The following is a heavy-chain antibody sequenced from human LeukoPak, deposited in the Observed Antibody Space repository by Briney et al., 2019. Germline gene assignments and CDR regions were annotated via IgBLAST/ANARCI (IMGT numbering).Heavy chain of an antibody. CDR1: GFTFSSYN. CDR2: ISSNGSTI. J-gene: IGHJ4*02. CDR3: AREGIAVAVNFDY. Sequence: GGSLRLSCAASGFTFSSYNMNWVRQAPGKGLEWVSYISSNGSTIYYADSVKGRFTISRDNAKNSLYLQMNSLRAEDTAVYYCAREGIAVAVNFDYWGQGTLVTVSS. V-gene: IGHV3-48*04. D-gene: IGHD6-19*01.